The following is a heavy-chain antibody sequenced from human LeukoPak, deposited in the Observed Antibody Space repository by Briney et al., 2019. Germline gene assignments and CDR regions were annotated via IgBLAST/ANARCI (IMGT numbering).Heavy chain of an antibody. J-gene: IGHJ3*02. CDR2: IYYSGIT. V-gene: IGHV4-59*01. CDR1: GASISTYY. Sequence: SETLSLTCTVSGASISTYYWSWILQPPGKGLEWIGYIYYSGITNYNPSLKSPVTISVDTSKNQFSLKLSSVTAADTAMYYCARGRTTYYSDSVGYYRDAFDIWGQGTMVTVSS. CDR3: ARGRTTYYSDSVGYYRDAFDI. D-gene: IGHD3-22*01.